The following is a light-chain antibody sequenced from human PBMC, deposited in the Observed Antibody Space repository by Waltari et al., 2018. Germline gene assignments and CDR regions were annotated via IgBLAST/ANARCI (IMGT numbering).Light chain of an antibody. V-gene: IGKV3-20*01. CDR1: QSVGSSY. Sequence: EIVLTQSPGTLSLSLGERATLSYRASQSVGSSYLAWYQQKPGQAPRLLIYDTSNRATGIPDRFSGGGSGTDFTLTISRLEPEDFAVYYCQEYGTSRTFGQGTKVEIK. J-gene: IGKJ1*01. CDR3: QEYGTSRT. CDR2: DTS.